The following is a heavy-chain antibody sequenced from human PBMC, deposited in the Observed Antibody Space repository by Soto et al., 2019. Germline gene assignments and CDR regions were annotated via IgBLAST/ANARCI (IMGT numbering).Heavy chain of an antibody. CDR3: ARAGAATLSDY. D-gene: IGHD2-15*01. J-gene: IGHJ4*02. CDR2: IYYSGSP. CDR1: GGSIRDYY. V-gene: IGHV4-59*01. Sequence: SETLSLTCTVSGGSIRDYYWGWIRQSPGKGLDWIGYIYYSGSPNYNPSLKSRVTISVDTSKNQFSLNLSPVTAADTAVYYCARAGAATLSDYWGQGTLVTVSS.